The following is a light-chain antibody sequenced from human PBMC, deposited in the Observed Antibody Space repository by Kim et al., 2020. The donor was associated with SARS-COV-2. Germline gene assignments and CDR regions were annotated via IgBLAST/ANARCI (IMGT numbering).Light chain of an antibody. Sequence: VQIPCPRGRGNSSYGIAGHRQQPEKGPRYLMKLNIDGSHSKGDGIPDRFSGSSSGAERYLTISSLQSEDEADYYCQTWGTGIGAFGGGTQLTVL. CDR1: RGNSSYG. CDR2: LNIDGSH. CDR3: QTWGTGIGA. V-gene: IGLV4-69*01. J-gene: IGLJ2*01.